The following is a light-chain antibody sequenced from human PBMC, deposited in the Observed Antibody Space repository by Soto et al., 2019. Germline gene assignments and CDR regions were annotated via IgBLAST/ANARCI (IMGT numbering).Light chain of an antibody. Sequence: SYELTQPPSVSVSPGQTASITCSGDKLGDKYACWYQQKPGQSPVLVIYQDSKRPSGIPERFSGSNSGNTDTLTISGTQAMDEADYYGQALDSITVVFGGGTKWT. CDR3: QALDSITVV. V-gene: IGLV3-1*01. J-gene: IGLJ2*01. CDR1: KLGDKY. CDR2: QDS.